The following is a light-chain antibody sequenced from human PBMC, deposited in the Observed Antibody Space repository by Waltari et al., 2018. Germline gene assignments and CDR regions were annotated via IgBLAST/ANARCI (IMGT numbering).Light chain of an antibody. Sequence: DIQMTQSPSSLSASIGDRITITCRASQPINSYLSWYQQKPGKAPKLLINGASNLQSGVPSRFSGRGSGTDFTLSISNLQPEDFATYFCQQGYTTPLTFGGGTKVEIK. CDR1: QPINSY. CDR3: QQGYTTPLT. J-gene: IGKJ4*01. CDR2: GAS. V-gene: IGKV1-39*01.